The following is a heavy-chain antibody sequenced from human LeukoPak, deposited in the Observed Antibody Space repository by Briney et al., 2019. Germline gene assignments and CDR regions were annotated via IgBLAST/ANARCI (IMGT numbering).Heavy chain of an antibody. CDR1: GFSFCSYG. Sequence: GGSLRLSCAASGFSFCSYGMHWVRQAPGKGLEWVAFIRYDGSHKYYADSVKGRFTISRDNSKNTLYLQMNSLRAEDTAVYYCAKHYYDSSGYYYYYYMDVWGKGTTVTVSS. V-gene: IGHV3-30*02. J-gene: IGHJ6*03. CDR3: AKHYYDSSGYYYYYYMDV. CDR2: IRYDGSHK. D-gene: IGHD3-22*01.